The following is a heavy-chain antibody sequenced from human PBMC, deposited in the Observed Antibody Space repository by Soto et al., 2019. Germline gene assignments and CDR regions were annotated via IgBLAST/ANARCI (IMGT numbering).Heavy chain of an antibody. J-gene: IGHJ4*02. V-gene: IGHV3-9*01. D-gene: IGHD1-26*01. CDR2: IGWNTGNI. CDR1: GFNFDNFA. Sequence: VQLVESGGASVQPGRSLRLSCAASGFNFDNFAMHWVRQAPGKGLEWVSGIGWNTGNIGYGDSVEGRFTISRDNAKKALLLQMGSLRSEDTALEYCAKAEGGYRHRDFDSWGQGTLVTVSS. CDR3: AKAEGGYRHRDFDS.